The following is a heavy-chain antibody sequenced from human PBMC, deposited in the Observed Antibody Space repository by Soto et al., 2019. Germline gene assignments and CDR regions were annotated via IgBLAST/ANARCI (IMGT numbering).Heavy chain of an antibody. J-gene: IGHJ6*02. CDR2: MNPNSGNT. CDR3: ARGRGGHPSAYYDLWRGYSLHYYYYGMAV. CDR1: GYTFTRYD. Sequence: ASVKVWCKASGYTFTRYDINWVRQATGQGLEWMGWMNPNSGNTGYAQKFQGRVTMTRNTSISTAYMELSSLRSEDTAVYYCARGRGGHPSAYYDLWRGYSLHYYYYGMAVSGQWARVTDAS. D-gene: IGHD3-3*01. V-gene: IGHV1-8*01.